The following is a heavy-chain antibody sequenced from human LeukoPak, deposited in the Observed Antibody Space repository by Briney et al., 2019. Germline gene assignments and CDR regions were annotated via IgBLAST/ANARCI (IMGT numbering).Heavy chain of an antibody. CDR2: TYYRSTWYN. CDR1: GDSFSSNSVT. J-gene: IGHJ5*02. V-gene: IGHV6-1*01. Sequence: SQTLSLTCAISGDSFSSNSVTWNWIRQSPSRGLEWLGRTYYRSTWYNDYAVSVRGRITVNPDTSENQFSLHLNSVTPEDTAVYYCARRLTQYDCFDPWGQGILVTVSS. D-gene: IGHD2-2*01. CDR3: ARRLTQYDCFDP.